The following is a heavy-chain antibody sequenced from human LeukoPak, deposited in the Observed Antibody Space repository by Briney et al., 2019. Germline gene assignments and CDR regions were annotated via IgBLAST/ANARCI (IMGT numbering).Heavy chain of an antibody. Sequence: QPGGSLRLSCAASGFKFSDHYIDWVRQAPGKGLEWVGRSRNEASSYTTEYSASVEGRFTISRDVSELSLYLQMNSLRTEDTAVYYCGRIAITANNGMDVWGQGTTVTVSS. CDR1: GFKFSDHY. CDR3: GRIAITANNGMDV. J-gene: IGHJ6*02. D-gene: IGHD1/OR15-1a*01. V-gene: IGHV3-72*01. CDR2: SRNEASSYTT.